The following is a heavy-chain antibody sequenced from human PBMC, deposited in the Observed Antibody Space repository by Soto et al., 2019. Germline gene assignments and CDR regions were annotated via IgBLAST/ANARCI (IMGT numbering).Heavy chain of an antibody. D-gene: IGHD2-15*01. Sequence: GGSLQTSEKSPGYSFSRYWIGPSRQMPGKGLEWMGIIYPGDSDIRYSPSFQGQVTISADKSISTAYLQWSGLKASETAIYYCATQLPYGGNSYYGMDVWGQGTTVTVSS. CDR3: ATQLPYGGNSYYGMDV. J-gene: IGHJ6*02. V-gene: IGHV5-51*01. CDR1: GYSFSRYW. CDR2: IYPGDSDI.